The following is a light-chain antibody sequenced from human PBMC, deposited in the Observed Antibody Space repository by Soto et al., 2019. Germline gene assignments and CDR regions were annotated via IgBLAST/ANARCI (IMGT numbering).Light chain of an antibody. CDR3: QQYGSSPPFT. J-gene: IGKJ2*01. CDR2: GAS. CDR1: QSVSSNY. V-gene: IGKV3-20*01. Sequence: EIVLTQSPGTLSFSPGERATLSCRASQSVSSNYLAWYQQKPGQAPRLLIYGASNRATGIPDRFSGSGSGTGFTLTISRLEPEDFAVYFCQQYGSSPPFTFGQGTKVEIK.